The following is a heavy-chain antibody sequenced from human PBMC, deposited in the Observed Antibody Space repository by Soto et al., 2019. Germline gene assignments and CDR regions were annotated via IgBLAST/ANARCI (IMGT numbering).Heavy chain of an antibody. CDR3: ARAAYYDSSGYDRAEYWYFDL. J-gene: IGHJ2*01. D-gene: IGHD3-22*01. Sequence: GESLKISCKGSGYSFTTYWIGWVRQMPGKGLEWMGIIYPGDSDARYSPSFQGQVTISADKSISTAYLQLSSLKASDTAMYYCARAAYYDSSGYDRAEYWYFDLWGQGTLVTVSS. CDR2: IYPGDSDA. CDR1: GYSFTTYW. V-gene: IGHV5-51*01.